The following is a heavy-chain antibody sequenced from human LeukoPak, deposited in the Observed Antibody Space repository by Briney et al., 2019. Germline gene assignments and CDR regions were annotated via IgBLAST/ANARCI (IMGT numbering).Heavy chain of an antibody. CDR3: ARDGSSRSFQH. V-gene: IGHV3-11*01. J-gene: IGHJ1*01. CDR2: ISSSGSSI. CDR1: GLTFSDYY. Sequence: GGSLRLSCAASGLTFSDYYMSWIRQAPGKGLEWVSYISSSGSSIFYADSVKGRFTISRDNSRNTLYLQMSSLRAEDTAVYYCARDGSSRSFQHWGQGTLVTVSS.